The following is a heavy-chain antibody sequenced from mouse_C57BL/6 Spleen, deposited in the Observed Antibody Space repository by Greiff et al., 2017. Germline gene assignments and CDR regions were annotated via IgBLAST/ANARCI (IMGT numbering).Heavy chain of an antibody. Sequence: QVQLKESGAELARPGASVKLSCKASGYTFTSYGISWVKQRTGQGLEWIGEIYPRSGNTYYNEKFKGMATLTADKSSSTAYMELRSLTSGDSAVYFCARRGTTVVDRVFDYWGQGTTLTVSS. V-gene: IGHV1-81*01. D-gene: IGHD1-1*01. CDR2: IYPRSGNT. CDR1: GYTFTSYG. J-gene: IGHJ2*01. CDR3: ARRGTTVVDRVFDY.